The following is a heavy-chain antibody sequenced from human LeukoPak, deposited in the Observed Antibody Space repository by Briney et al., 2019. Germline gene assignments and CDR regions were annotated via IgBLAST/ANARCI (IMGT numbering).Heavy chain of an antibody. CDR1: GYTFTSYD. Sequence: GASVTVACKASGYTFTSYDINWVRQATGQGRDGMGWMNPNSGNTGYAQKLQGRVTMTRSTSISTAYMELGSLRSEDTAVSYCARGRYSSGWFDYWGQGTLVTVSS. CDR2: MNPNSGNT. J-gene: IGHJ4*02. V-gene: IGHV1-8*01. D-gene: IGHD6-19*01. CDR3: ARGRYSSGWFDY.